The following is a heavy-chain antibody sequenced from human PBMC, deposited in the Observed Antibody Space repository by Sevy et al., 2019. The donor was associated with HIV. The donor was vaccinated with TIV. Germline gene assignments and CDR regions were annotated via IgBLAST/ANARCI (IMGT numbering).Heavy chain of an antibody. V-gene: IGHV3-7*01. CDR2: IKQDGSEK. CDR3: AREGCSSTSCYGENYYYYYMDV. Sequence: GGSLRLSCAASGFTFSSYWMSWVRQAPGKGLEWVANIKQDGSEKYYVDSVKGRFTISRDNAKNSLYLQMKSLRAEDTAVYYCAREGCSSTSCYGENYYYYYMDVWGKGTTVTVSS. CDR1: GFTFSSYW. D-gene: IGHD2-2*01. J-gene: IGHJ6*03.